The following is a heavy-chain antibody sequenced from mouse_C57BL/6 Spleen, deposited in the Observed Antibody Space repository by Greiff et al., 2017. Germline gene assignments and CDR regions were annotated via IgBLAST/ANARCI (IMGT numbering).Heavy chain of an antibody. J-gene: IGHJ2*01. Sequence: EVKLMESGGGLVQPKGSLKLSCAASGFSFHTYAMNWVRQAPGKGLEWVARIRSKSNNYATYYADSVKDRFTISRDDSESMLCLKMNNVETKDTALYYCMRTHYYYGSSGYFDDWDEGTTLTVSS. CDR2: IRSKSNNYAT. D-gene: IGHD1-1*01. V-gene: IGHV10-1*01. CDR3: MRTHYYYGSSGYFDD. CDR1: GFSFHTYA.